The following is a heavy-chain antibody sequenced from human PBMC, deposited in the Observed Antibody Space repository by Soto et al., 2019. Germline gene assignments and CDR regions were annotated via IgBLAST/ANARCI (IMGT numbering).Heavy chain of an antibody. J-gene: IGHJ4*02. V-gene: IGHV1-3*01. CDR2: INAGNGNT. CDR3: ARAVGGPTSNLDY. Sequence: GASVKVSCKASGYIFTNYAMHWVRQAPGQRLEWMGWINAGNGNTKYSQKFQGRVTITRDTSASTAYMELSSLRSEDTAVYYCARAVGGPTSNLDYWGQGTLVTVSS. D-gene: IGHD3-16*01. CDR1: GYIFTNYA.